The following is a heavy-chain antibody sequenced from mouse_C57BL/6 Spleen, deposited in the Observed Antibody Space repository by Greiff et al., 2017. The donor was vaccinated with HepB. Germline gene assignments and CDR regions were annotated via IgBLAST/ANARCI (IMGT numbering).Heavy chain of an antibody. J-gene: IGHJ2*01. D-gene: IGHD1-1*01. V-gene: IGHV5-6*01. CDR3: ARNYGSSYEKGFFDY. CDR2: ISSGGSYT. CDR1: GFTFSSYG. Sequence: EVNVVESGGDLVKPGGSLKLSCAASGFTFSSYGMSWVRQTPDKRLEWVATISSGGSYTYYPDSVKGRFTISRDNAKNTLYLQMSSLKSEDTAMYYCARNYGSSYEKGFFDYWGQGTTLTVSS.